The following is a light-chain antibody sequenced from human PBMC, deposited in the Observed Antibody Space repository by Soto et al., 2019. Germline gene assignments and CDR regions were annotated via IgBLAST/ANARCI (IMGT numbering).Light chain of an antibody. CDR1: QSVSTY. CDR2: DAS. J-gene: IGKJ4*01. Sequence: EIVLTQSPATLSLSPGERATLSCRASQSVSTYLAWYQQKPGQAPRLLIYDASNRATGLPARFSGSGSGTDFTLTISSLEPEDFAVYYCQQRDKWLTFGGGTKVEI. CDR3: QQRDKWLT. V-gene: IGKV3-11*01.